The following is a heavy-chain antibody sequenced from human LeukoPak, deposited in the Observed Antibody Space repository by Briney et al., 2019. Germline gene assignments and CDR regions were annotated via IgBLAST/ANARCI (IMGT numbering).Heavy chain of an antibody. CDR1: GFTFRSYA. CDR2: IVTDST. J-gene: IGHJ4*02. CDR3: AKVTYDYVWGSFEN. D-gene: IGHD3-16*01. Sequence: GGSLRLSCAASGFTFRSYAMSWVRQAPGKGLEWVSSIVTDSTYYADSVKGRFTISRDNSKNTLYLQMNSLRAEDTAVYYCAKVTYDYVWGSFENWGQGTLVTVSS. V-gene: IGHV3-23*01.